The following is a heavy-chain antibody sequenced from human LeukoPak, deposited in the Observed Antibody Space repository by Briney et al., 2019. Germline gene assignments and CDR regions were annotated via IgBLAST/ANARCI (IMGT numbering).Heavy chain of an antibody. Sequence: SETLSLTCTVSGGSISSSNYYWGWIRQPPGKGLEWVGSVHYTGGTYYNPSLKSRVTISVDTSKNQFSLKLSSVTAADTAVYYCARDRRNYYYYGMDVWGQGTTVTVSS. J-gene: IGHJ6*02. V-gene: IGHV4-39*07. CDR1: GGSISSSNYY. CDR3: ARDRRNYYYYGMDV. CDR2: VHYTGGT.